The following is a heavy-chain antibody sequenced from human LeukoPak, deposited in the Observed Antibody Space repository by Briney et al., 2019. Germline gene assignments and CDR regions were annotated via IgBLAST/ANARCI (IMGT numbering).Heavy chain of an antibody. D-gene: IGHD3-22*01. CDR1: GGSISSGGYY. CDR2: IYYSGST. J-gene: IGHJ4*02. CDR3: ARVPIARDCDSSGYYPNYFDY. Sequence: PSETLSLTSTVSGGSISSGGYYWSWIRQHPGKGLEWIGYIYYSGSTYYNPSLKSRVTISVDTSKNQFSLKLSSVTAADTAVYYCARVPIARDCDSSGYYPNYFDYWGQGTLATVSS. V-gene: IGHV4-31*03.